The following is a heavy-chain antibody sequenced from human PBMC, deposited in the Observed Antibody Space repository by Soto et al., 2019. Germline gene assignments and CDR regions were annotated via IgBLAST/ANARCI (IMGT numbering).Heavy chain of an antibody. Sequence: QVQVVESGGGVVQPGRSLRLSCAASGFTFSSFGMHWVRQAPGKGLEWVSLIWYDGSKKSYGDSVKGRFTISRDNSRNTVYLQMNSLRADDTAVYYCARAASYYRLWSGYYPSRNGMDVWGQGTTVTVSS. D-gene: IGHD3-3*01. J-gene: IGHJ6*02. CDR1: GFTFSSFG. V-gene: IGHV3-33*01. CDR2: IWYDGSKK. CDR3: ARAASYYRLWSGYYPSRNGMDV.